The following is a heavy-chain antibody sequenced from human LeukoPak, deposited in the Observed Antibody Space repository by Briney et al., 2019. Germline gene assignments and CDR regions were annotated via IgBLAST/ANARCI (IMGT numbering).Heavy chain of an antibody. CDR3: ARVSIAARPRWFDP. J-gene: IGHJ5*02. Sequence: ASVKVSCKASGYTFTGYYMHWVRQAPGQGLEWMGWINPNSGGTNYAQKFQGRVTITADKSTSTAYMELSSLRSEDTAVYYCARVSIAARPRWFDPWGQGTLVTVSS. CDR1: GYTFTGYY. V-gene: IGHV1-2*02. CDR2: INPNSGGT. D-gene: IGHD6-6*01.